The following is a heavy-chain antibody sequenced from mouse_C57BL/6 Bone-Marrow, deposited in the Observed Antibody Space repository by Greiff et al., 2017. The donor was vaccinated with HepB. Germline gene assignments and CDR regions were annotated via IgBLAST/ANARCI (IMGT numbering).Heavy chain of an antibody. J-gene: IGHJ2*01. CDR2: INPYNGDT. Sequence: EVQVVESGPELVKPGDSVKISCKASGYSFTGYFMNWVMQSHGKSLEWIGRINPYNGDTFYNQKFKGKATLTVDKSSSTAHMELRSLTSEDSAVYYCARSYYGSSYDYWGQGTTLTVSS. CDR1: GYSFTGYF. D-gene: IGHD1-1*01. V-gene: IGHV1-20*01. CDR3: ARSYYGSSYDY.